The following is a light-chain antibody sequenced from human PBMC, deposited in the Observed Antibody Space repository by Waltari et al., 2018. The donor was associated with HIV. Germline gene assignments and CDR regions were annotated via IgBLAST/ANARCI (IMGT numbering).Light chain of an antibody. J-gene: IGKJ4*01. CDR3: QQYFRIPPT. CDR2: WAS. Sequence: DIVMTQSPDSLPVSLGARATINCTSSRSILYSSDNRNYLAWYQQKPRQPPKLLISWASTRESGVPDRFSGGGSGTDFTLTITRLQAEDVAVYHCQQYFRIPPTFGGGTKVEIK. CDR1: RSILYSSDNRNY. V-gene: IGKV4-1*01.